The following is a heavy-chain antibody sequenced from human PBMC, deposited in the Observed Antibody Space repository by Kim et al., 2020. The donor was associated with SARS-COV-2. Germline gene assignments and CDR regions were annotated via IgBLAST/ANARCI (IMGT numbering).Heavy chain of an antibody. Sequence: KGRFTISTDNSKNTLYLQMNSLRAEDTAVYYCARGYDYIWGSYRYTVFDYWGQGTLVTVSS. D-gene: IGHD3-16*02. J-gene: IGHJ4*02. CDR3: ARGYDYIWGSYRYTVFDY. V-gene: IGHV3-30*01.